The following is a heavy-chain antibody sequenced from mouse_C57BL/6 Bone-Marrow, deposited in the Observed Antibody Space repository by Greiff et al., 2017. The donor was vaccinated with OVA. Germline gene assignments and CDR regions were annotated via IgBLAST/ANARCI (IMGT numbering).Heavy chain of an antibody. CDR1: GFTFSSYA. J-gene: IGHJ2*01. CDR3: ASLSTIDY. Sequence: DVKLVESGGGLVKPGGSLKLSCAASGFTFSSYAMSWVRQTPEKRLEWVATISAGGSYTYYPDNVKGRFTITRANAKNNLYLQMSHLKSEDTAMYYCASLSTIDYWGQGTTLTVSS. D-gene: IGHD2-1*01. V-gene: IGHV5-4*03. CDR2: ISAGGSYT.